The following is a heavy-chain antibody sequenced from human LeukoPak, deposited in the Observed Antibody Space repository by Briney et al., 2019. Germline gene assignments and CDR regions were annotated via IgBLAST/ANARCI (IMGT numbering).Heavy chain of an antibody. CDR1: GFTFSGSA. D-gene: IGHD5-18*01. CDR2: IRGKTHNYAT. CDR3: TSSVWDSAMVDYYYGLDV. V-gene: IGHV3-73*01. Sequence: GGSLKLSCAASGFTFSGSAMHWVRQASGKGLEWLGRIRGKTHNYATSYAASVKGRFAISRDDSMNTAYLQMNSLKTEDTAVYYCTSSVWDSAMVDYYYGLDVWGQGTTVTVSS. J-gene: IGHJ6*02.